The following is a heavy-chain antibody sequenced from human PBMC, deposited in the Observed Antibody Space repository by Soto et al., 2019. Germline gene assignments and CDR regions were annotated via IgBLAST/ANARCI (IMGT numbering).Heavy chain of an antibody. CDR1: GGAISIGDYY. D-gene: IGHD2-21*02. Sequence: SETLSLTCTVSGGAISIGDYYLSWVRQHPGKGLEWIGYRSYSGSTYYNPSLKSRVTIVVDTSRNQFSLRLSSVTAADTAVYYCAREGGLAYCGGDCWDNWFDPWGQGTLVTVSS. V-gene: IGHV4-31*03. J-gene: IGHJ5*02. CDR2: RSYSGST. CDR3: AREGGLAYCGGDCWDNWFDP.